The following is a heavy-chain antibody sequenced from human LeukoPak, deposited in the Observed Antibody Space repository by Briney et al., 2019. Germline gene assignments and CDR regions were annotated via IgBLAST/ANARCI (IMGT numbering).Heavy chain of an antibody. CDR2: IWYDGSNK. CDR1: GFTFSSYG. V-gene: IGHV3-33*01. CDR3: ARDPTPYYYDSSGYLDY. Sequence: GGSLRLSCAASGFTFSSYGMHWVRQAPGKGLEGVAVIWYDGSNKYYADSVKGRFTISRDNSKNTLYLQMNSLRAEDTAVYYCARDPTPYYYDSSGYLDYWGQGTLVTVSS. J-gene: IGHJ4*02. D-gene: IGHD3-22*01.